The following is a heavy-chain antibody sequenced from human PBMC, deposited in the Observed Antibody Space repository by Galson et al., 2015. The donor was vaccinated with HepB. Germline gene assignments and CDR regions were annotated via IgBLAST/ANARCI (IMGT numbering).Heavy chain of an antibody. CDR1: DFTFSSFA. J-gene: IGHJ3*02. V-gene: IGHV3-64D*08. D-gene: IGHD1-1*01. CDR2: ISSSGGST. CDR3: VKGGAVELAEFDI. Sequence: SLRLSCAASDFTFSSFAMHWVRQAPGKRLDCVSHISSSGGSTHYADSVKGRFIISRDNSKNTLYLQMRSLRPEDTAVYYCVKGGAVELAEFDIWGQGTLVTVSS.